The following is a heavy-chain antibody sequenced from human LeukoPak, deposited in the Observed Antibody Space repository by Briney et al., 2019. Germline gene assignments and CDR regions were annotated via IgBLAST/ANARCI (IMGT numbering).Heavy chain of an antibody. D-gene: IGHD4/OR15-4a*01. J-gene: IGHJ4*02. Sequence: GGSLRLSCAASGFTFSTNDLHWVRHAEAKGLEWVSGIDTDGHTYYPGSVKGRFTISKENAKKALYLQMNSLRAGDTAVYYCARIGPHGAFEYWGQGTLVTVSS. CDR2: IDTDGHT. CDR1: GFTFSTND. CDR3: ARIGPHGAFEY. V-gene: IGHV3-13*01.